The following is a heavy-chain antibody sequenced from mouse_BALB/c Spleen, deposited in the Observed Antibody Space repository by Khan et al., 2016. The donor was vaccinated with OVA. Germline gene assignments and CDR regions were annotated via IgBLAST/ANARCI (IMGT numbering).Heavy chain of an antibody. Sequence: EVELVESGGGLVKPGGSLKLSCAASGFTFSDYYMYWVRQTPEKRLEWVATISDGGSYTYYPDSVKGRFTISRDNAKNNLYLQMSSVKAEDTAMYYWARAGYGGFAYWGQGTLVAVSA. D-gene: IGHD1-1*02. V-gene: IGHV5-4*02. CDR1: GFTFSDYY. CDR2: ISDGGSYT. J-gene: IGHJ3*01. CDR3: ARAGYGGFAY.